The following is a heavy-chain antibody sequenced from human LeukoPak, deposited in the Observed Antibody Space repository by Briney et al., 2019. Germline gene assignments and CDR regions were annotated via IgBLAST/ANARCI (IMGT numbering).Heavy chain of an antibody. CDR2: INHSGIT. D-gene: IGHD3-10*01. J-gene: IGHJ5*02. CDR1: GGCSRGYY. CDR3: ARAWATGVRGSLNWFDP. V-gene: IGHV4-34*01. Sequence: SDTLALTCAVDGGCSRGYYWSWIRQPPGKGLEWIGEINHSGITNYNPSLKSRVTISVDTSKNQFSLKLSSVTAADTAVYYCARAWATGVRGSLNWFDPWGQGTLVTVSS.